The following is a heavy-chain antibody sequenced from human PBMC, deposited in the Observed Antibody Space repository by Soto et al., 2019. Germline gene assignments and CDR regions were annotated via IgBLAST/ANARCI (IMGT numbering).Heavy chain of an antibody. CDR1: GFTFSSYG. CDR2: IWYDGSNK. J-gene: IGHJ6*03. CDR3: ARESLAPSYYHYYSDV. Sequence: SLRLSCAASGFTFSSYGMHWVRQAPGKGLEWVAVIWYDGSNKYYADSVKGRFTISRDNSKNTLYLQMNSLRAEDTAVYYCARESLAPSYYHYYSDVWGKGPRFPAS. V-gene: IGHV3-33*01.